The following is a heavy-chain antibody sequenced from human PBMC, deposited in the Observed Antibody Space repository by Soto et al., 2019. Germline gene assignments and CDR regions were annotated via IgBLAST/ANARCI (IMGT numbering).Heavy chain of an antibody. CDR1: GYTFTSYG. CDR2: ISAYNGNT. Sequence: QVQLVQSGAEVKKPGASVKVSCKASGYTFTSYGISWVRQAPGQGLEWMGWISAYNGNTNYAQKLQGRVTMTTDTTTSTDYMELRSLKSDDTAVYYCERRGQLGEDYYYYSGMDVWGQGPTVTVSS. D-gene: IGHD6-13*01. J-gene: IGHJ6*02. V-gene: IGHV1-18*01. CDR3: ERRGQLGEDYYYYSGMDV.